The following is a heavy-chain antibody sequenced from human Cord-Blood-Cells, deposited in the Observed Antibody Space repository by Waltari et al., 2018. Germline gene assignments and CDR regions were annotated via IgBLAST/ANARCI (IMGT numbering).Heavy chain of an antibody. CDR2: VIPIYGTA. D-gene: IGHD4-4*01. CDR1: GGTFSSYA. CDR3: AGGTFRNGSNYYYYYYMDV. V-gene: IGHV1-69*01. J-gene: IGHJ6*03. Sequence: QVQLVQSGAEVKKPGSSVKVSCKASGGTFSSYAISWVRQAPGQGLEWMGGVIPIYGTANYAKKFQGRVTITADESTSTAYMGLRSLRSEDTAGYYCAGGTFRNGSNYYYYYYMDVWGKGTTVTVSS.